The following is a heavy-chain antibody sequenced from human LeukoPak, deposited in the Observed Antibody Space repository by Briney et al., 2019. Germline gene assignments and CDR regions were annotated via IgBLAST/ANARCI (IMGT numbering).Heavy chain of an antibody. Sequence: GGSLRLSCAASGFTFSSYGMHWVRQAPGKGLEWVAVISYDGSNKYYADSVKGRFTISRDNSKNTLYLQMNSLRAEDTAVYYCTVTTKGYWGQGTLVTVSS. CDR3: TVTTKGY. V-gene: IGHV3-30*03. CDR1: GFTFSSYG. D-gene: IGHD4-11*01. CDR2: ISYDGSNK. J-gene: IGHJ4*02.